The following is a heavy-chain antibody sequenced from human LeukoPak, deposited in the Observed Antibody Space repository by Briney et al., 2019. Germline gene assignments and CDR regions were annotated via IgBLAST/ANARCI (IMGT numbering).Heavy chain of an antibody. Sequence: QPGGSLRLSCAASGFTVSSNYMTWVRQAPGKGLEWVSVIYSGGSTNYADSIKGRFTISRDNSKNTLFLQMNSLRAEDTAVYYCARGDSSGYPKVFDCWGQGTLVTVSS. V-gene: IGHV3-53*01. CDR1: GFTVSSNY. D-gene: IGHD3-22*01. CDR3: ARGDSSGYPKVFDC. CDR2: IYSGGST. J-gene: IGHJ4*02.